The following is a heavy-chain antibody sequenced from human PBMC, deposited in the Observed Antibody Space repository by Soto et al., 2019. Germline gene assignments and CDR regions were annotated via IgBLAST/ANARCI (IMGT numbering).Heavy chain of an antibody. D-gene: IGHD2-8*01. CDR1: GFTFSNAW. CDR2: IKSKTDGGTT. CDR3: TTLGTAAVYALRQDV. V-gene: IGHV3-15*07. Sequence: EVQLVESGGGLVKPGGSLRLCCAASGFTFSNAWMNWVRQAPGKGLEWVGRIKSKTDGGTTDYAAPVKGRFTISRDDSKNTLYLQMNSLKTEDTAVYYCTTLGTAAVYALRQDVWGQGTTVTVSS. J-gene: IGHJ6*02.